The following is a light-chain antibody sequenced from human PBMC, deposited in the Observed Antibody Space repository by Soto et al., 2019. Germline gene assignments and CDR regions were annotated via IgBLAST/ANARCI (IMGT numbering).Light chain of an antibody. CDR3: QQYSHWSPCLT. J-gene: IGKJ4*01. CDR2: GAS. V-gene: IGKV3-15*01. CDR1: QSVNTN. Sequence: EIEMTQSPAPLSVSPGERATLSCRASQSVNTNFAWYQQQPGQDPRLLLYGASTRAPGIPARFSGSGSGTEFTLTVSSLQSEEFAIYYCQQYSHWSPCLTFGGGTKVEVK.